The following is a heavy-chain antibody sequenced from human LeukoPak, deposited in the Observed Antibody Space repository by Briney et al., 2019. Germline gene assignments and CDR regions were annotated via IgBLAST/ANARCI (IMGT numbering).Heavy chain of an antibody. J-gene: IGHJ4*02. D-gene: IGHD6-13*01. Sequence: WETLSLTCTVSGGSISNYFWSWIRQPLGKGLEWIGYIYYTGSTNYNPSLKSRVTISVDTSKKQFSLKLTSVTAADTAVYHCASIAATGSFDYWGQGTLVTVSS. CDR3: ASIAATGSFDY. CDR2: IYYTGST. CDR1: GGSISNYF. V-gene: IGHV4-59*01.